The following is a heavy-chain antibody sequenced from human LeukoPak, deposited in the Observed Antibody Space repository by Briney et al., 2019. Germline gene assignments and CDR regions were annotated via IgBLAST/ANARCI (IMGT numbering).Heavy chain of an antibody. D-gene: IGHD3-3*01. Sequence: GGSLRLSCAASGFTFSSYAMHWVRQAPGKGLEWVAVISYDGSNKYYADSVKGRFTISRDNSKNTLYLQMNSLRAEDTAVYYCARAKYYDFWSGSGLDYWGQGTLVTVSS. CDR3: ARAKYYDFWSGSGLDY. V-gene: IGHV3-30*04. CDR2: ISYDGSNK. J-gene: IGHJ4*02. CDR1: GFTFSSYA.